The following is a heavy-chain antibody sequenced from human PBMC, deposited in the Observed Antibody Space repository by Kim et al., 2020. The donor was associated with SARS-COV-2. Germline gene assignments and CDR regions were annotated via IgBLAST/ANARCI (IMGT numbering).Heavy chain of an antibody. D-gene: IGHD6-13*01. CDR3: ARVNSSSWYGSGMGV. CDR2: IGTAGDT. Sequence: GGSLRLSCAASGFTFSSYDMHWVRQATGKGLEWVSAIGTAGDTDYPGSVKGRLTISRENAKNSLYLQMNSLRAGDTALYYCARVNSSSWYGSGMGVSGQGTTVTGSS. CDR1: GFTFSSYD. V-gene: IGHV3-13*01. J-gene: IGHJ6*02.